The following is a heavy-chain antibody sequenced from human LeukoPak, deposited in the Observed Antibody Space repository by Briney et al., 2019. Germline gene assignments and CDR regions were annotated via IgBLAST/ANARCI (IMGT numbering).Heavy chain of an antibody. J-gene: IGHJ4*02. Sequence: PGGSLRLSCVAPAFIFSAGWMSWVRQAPGKGLEWVAMIKRDASATYYVDSVKGRFTISRDNAKNSLYLQMNSLRVEDTAAYYCASLGTATSHRGASYWGQGTLVSVSS. CDR1: AFIFSAGW. D-gene: IGHD5-18*01. CDR2: IKRDASAT. CDR3: ASLGTATSHRGASY. V-gene: IGHV3-7*01.